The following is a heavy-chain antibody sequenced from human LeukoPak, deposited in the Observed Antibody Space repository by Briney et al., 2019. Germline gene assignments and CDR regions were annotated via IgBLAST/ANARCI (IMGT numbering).Heavy chain of an antibody. Sequence: PGGSLRLSCAASGFTFDDYAMHWFRQAPGKGLEWVSGISWNSGSIGYADSVKGRFTISRDNAKNSLYLQMNSLRAEDTALYYCAKDTDGAAAGTTWGHWGQGTLVTVSS. D-gene: IGHD6-13*01. CDR1: GFTFDDYA. J-gene: IGHJ4*02. CDR3: AKDTDGAAAGTTWGH. CDR2: ISWNSGSI. V-gene: IGHV3-9*01.